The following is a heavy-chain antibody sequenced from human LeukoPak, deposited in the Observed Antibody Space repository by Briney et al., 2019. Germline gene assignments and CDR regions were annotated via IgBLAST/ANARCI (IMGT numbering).Heavy chain of an antibody. V-gene: IGHV3-21*04. J-gene: IGHJ5*02. CDR2: ISSSSSYI. D-gene: IGHD3-10*01. CDR3: AKDALWCGELGGWFDP. CDR1: GFTFSSYS. Sequence: GGSPRLSCAASGFTFSSYSMNWVRQAPGKGLEWGSSISSSSSYIYYADSVKGRFTIFRDNAKNSLYLQMNSLRAEDTALYYCAKDALWCGELGGWFDPWGQGTLVTVSS.